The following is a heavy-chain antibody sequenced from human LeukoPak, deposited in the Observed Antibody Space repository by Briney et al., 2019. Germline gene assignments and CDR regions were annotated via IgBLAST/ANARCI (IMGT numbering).Heavy chain of an antibody. D-gene: IGHD2-2*01. V-gene: IGHV1-18*01. CDR1: GYTFTSYG. Sequence: GASVKVSCKASGYTFTSYGISWVRQAPGQGLEWMGWISAYNGNTNYAQKLQGRVTMTTDTSTSTAYMELRSLRSDDTAVDYSATASELNCSSTSCEPPLYAFDIWGQGTMVTVSS. CDR2: ISAYNGNT. CDR3: ATASELNCSSTSCEPPLYAFDI. J-gene: IGHJ3*02.